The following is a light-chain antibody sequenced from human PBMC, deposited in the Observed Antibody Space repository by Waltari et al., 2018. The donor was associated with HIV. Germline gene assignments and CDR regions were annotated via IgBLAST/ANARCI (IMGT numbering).Light chain of an antibody. CDR2: EVT. CDR1: SSNVGSDDP. V-gene: IGLV2-23*02. J-gene: IGLJ1*01. CDR3: CSCPRSGIRYV. Sequence: SALTQPAPVSGSPGQPITISCTGTSSNVGSDDPASWYQQHPGEAPKLIIYEVTKRPSGVSNRFSGSKSGNTASLTISGLQAEDEADYYCCSCPRSGIRYVFGTGTKVTVL.